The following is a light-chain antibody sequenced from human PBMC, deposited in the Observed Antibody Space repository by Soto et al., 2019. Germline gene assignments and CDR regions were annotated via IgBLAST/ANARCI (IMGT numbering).Light chain of an antibody. CDR3: LHYYTHPWT. CDR1: QRIAIW. CDR2: DGS. V-gene: IGKV1-5*01. J-gene: IGKJ1*01. Sequence: DIHVTQAPSTLSTSVGDSVSITCRASQRIAIWLAWYQQKPGKVPKLLIYDGSTLTSGVPSRFSGSGSGTEFTLNITGLQPDDLATYYCLHYYTHPWTFGQGTKVDI.